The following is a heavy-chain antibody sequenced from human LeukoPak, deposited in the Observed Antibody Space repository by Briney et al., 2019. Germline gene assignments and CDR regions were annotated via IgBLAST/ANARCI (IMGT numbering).Heavy chain of an antibody. V-gene: IGHV5-51*01. D-gene: IGHD2-2*01. CDR3: ARHVCSRTTCYWHFYYMDV. J-gene: IGHJ6*03. CDR2: IYPGDSDT. Sequence: GEPLKISCKASGYSFTKSWIGWVRHTPAKGLEWMGMIYPGDSDTVYSPSFQGQVTISADRSMSTAYLQWSSLKASDTAMYYCARHVCSRTTCYWHFYYMDVWGIGTTVTVSS. CDR1: GYSFTKSW.